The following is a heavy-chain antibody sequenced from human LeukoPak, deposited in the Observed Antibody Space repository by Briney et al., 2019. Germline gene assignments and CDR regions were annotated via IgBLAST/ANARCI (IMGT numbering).Heavy chain of an antibody. CDR1: GGSLSGHY. Sequence: SETLSLTCTVGGGSLSGHYWGWIRQPPGKGLELVGHIYYTGTTFYNPSLHSRVTITLATSRNQFSLRLTSAIAADTAVYYCARFSWGCSTASCYLTDWGQGALVTVSS. CDR2: IYYTGTT. V-gene: IGHV4-59*11. J-gene: IGHJ4*02. D-gene: IGHD2-2*01. CDR3: ARFSWGCSTASCYLTD.